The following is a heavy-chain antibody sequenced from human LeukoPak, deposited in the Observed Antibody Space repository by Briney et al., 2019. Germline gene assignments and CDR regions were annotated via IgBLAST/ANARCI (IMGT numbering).Heavy chain of an antibody. CDR3: AKAGYSYVSSIDY. CDR2: ISWNSGSI. D-gene: IGHD5-18*01. Sequence: PGGSLRLSCVASGFTFDDYAMHWVRQAPGKGLEWVSGISWNSGSIGYADSVKGRFTISRDNAKNSLYLQMNSLRAEDTALYYCAKAGYSYVSSIDYWGQGTLVTVSS. CDR1: GFTFDDYA. J-gene: IGHJ4*02. V-gene: IGHV3-9*01.